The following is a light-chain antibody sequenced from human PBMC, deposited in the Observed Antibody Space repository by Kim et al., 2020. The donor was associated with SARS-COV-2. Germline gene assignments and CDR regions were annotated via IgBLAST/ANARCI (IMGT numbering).Light chain of an antibody. V-gene: IGLV2-14*03. J-gene: IGLJ3*02. CDR2: VGT. Sequence: GQTFTIACTGNSSDVGGYNHVSWYQQEPGRVPTHMIYVGTKQPSGVWHRFAGSKSGNTASLTISGLQTGEEAHYYCTSYASSRTWVFGGGTQLTVL. CDR3: TSYASSRTWV. CDR1: SSDVGGYNH.